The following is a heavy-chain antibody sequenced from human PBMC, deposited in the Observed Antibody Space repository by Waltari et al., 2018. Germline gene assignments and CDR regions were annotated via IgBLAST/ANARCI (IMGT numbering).Heavy chain of an antibody. V-gene: IGHV4-34*01. Sequence: QVQLQQWGAGLLKPSETLSLTCAVYGGSFSGYYWSWIRQPPGKGLEWIGEINHSGSTNYNPSLKSRVTISVDTSKNQCSLKLSAVTAADTAVYYCARGMATGAIDYWGQGTLVTVSS. J-gene: IGHJ4*02. CDR3: ARGMATGAIDY. CDR2: INHSGST. CDR1: GGSFSGYY. D-gene: IGHD7-27*01.